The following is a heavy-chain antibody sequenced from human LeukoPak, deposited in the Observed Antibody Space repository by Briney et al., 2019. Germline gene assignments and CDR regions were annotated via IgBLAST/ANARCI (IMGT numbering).Heavy chain of an antibody. Sequence: GGSLRLSCTVFGLSFSRFSMIWVRQAPGKGLEWVVYVTGRSSYIYYADAVKGRFTISRDNVRNTLYLRMNSLRVEDSAVYYCARDPSLESNYGVYADFWGRGTLVTVSS. V-gene: IGHV3-21*06. D-gene: IGHD4-17*01. CDR3: ARDPSLESNYGVYADF. J-gene: IGHJ4*02. CDR1: GLSFSRFS. CDR2: VTGRSSYI.